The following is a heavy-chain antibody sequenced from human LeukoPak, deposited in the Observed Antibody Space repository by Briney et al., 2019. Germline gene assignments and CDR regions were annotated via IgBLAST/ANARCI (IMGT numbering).Heavy chain of an antibody. D-gene: IGHD4-17*01. Sequence: PGGSLRLSCAASGFTFSNAWMSWVRQAPGKGLEWVGRIKSKTDGGTTDYAAPVKGRFTISRDDSKNTLYLQMNSLKTEDTAVYHCTTDRSGYGDLFDYWGQGTLVTVSS. J-gene: IGHJ4*02. V-gene: IGHV3-15*01. CDR3: TTDRSGYGDLFDY. CDR1: GFTFSNAW. CDR2: IKSKTDGGTT.